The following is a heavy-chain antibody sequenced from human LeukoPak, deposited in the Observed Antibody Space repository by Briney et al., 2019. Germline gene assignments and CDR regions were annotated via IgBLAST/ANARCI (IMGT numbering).Heavy chain of an antibody. Sequence: GGSLRLSCAASGFTFSSYAMSWVRQAPGKGLEWVSTISDSGGTTYYADSVKGRFTISRDSSKNTLYLQMNSLRGEDTAVYYCAKDESEVGACSSTSCYASLPFFDYWGQGTLVTVSS. CDR2: ISDSGGTT. V-gene: IGHV3-23*01. J-gene: IGHJ4*02. CDR1: GFTFSSYA. D-gene: IGHD2-2*01. CDR3: AKDESEVGACSSTSCYASLPFFDY.